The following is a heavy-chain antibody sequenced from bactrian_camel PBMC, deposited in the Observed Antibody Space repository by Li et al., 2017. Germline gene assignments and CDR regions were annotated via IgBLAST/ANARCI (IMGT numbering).Heavy chain of an antibody. Sequence: HVQLVESGGGSVQPGESLRLTCTFSETRYCMGWFRQLPGKDREGVAAIDHTGRSRSATYAPFVRGRFTITKDNAKNTLYLQLNSLKIEDTAMYYCAVRPGYKCYYPNPMQFKSWGQGTQVTVS. CDR2: IDHTGRSRSA. V-gene: IGHV3S54*01. D-gene: IGHD2*01. J-gene: IGHJ4*01. CDR3: AVRPGYKCYYPNPMQFKS. CDR1: ETRYC.